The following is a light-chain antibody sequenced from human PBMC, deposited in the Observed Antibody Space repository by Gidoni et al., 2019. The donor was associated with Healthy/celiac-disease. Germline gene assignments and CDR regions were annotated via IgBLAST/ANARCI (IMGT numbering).Light chain of an antibody. CDR3: QQSYSTPFT. CDR2: AAS. V-gene: IGKV1-39*01. J-gene: IGKJ3*01. CDR1: HSISSY. Sequence: DIQMPPSPSSLSASVGDSVTITCRASHSISSYLNWYQQKPGKAPKLLIYAASSLQSGVPSRFSSSGSGTDFTLTISSLQPEDFAIYYCQQSYSTPFTFGPXTKVDIK.